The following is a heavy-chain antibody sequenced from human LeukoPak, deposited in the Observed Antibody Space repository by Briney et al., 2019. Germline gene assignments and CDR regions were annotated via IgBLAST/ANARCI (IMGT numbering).Heavy chain of an antibody. V-gene: IGHV3-30-3*01. CDR3: ARGWGCSGAVCYRGLDV. J-gene: IGHJ6*02. CDR1: GFAYSGSA. CDR2: ISYDEGNT. D-gene: IGHD2-8*02. Sequence: GGSLRLSCVASGFAYSGSAMHWTRQAPGKGLEWVAVISYDEGNTYYAVSVKGRFIISRDNSKNTLYLQTNSLRAEDTAVYYCARGWGCSGAVCYRGLDVWGQGTTVTVSS.